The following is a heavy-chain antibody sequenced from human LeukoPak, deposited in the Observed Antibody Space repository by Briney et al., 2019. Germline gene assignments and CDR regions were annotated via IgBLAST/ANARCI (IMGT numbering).Heavy chain of an antibody. V-gene: IGHV1-46*01. J-gene: IGHJ4*02. CDR2: IITSAGST. Sequence: ASAKVSCKASGYTFTSYYMHWVRQAPGQGLEWMGLIITSAGSTTYAQNFQGRVTLTRDTSTSTVYMEMSSLRSEDTAVYYCARAEVLTATVTDWAQGTLFTVSS. D-gene: IGHD5-18*01. CDR3: ARAEVLTATVTD. CDR1: GYTFTSYY.